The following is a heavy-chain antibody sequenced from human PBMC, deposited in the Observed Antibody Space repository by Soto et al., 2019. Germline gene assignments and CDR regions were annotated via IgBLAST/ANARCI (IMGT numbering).Heavy chain of an antibody. V-gene: IGHV4-30-4*01. J-gene: IGHJ4*02. CDR3: VTSIAAAGHRLFDY. Sequence: SETLSLTCTVSGGSISSGDYYWSWIRQPPGKGLEWIGYIYYSGSTYYNPSLKSRVTISVDTSKNQFSLKLSSVTAADTAVYYCVTSIAAAGHRLFDYWGQGTLVTVSS. D-gene: IGHD6-13*01. CDR2: IYYSGST. CDR1: GGSISSGDYY.